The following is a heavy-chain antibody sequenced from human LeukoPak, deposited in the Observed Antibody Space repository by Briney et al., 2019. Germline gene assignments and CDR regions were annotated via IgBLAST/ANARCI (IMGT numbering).Heavy chain of an antibody. Sequence: GRSLRLSCAASGFTFDDYAMHWVRQAPGKGLEWVSGISWNSGSIGYADSVKGRFTISRDNANNSLYLQMNSLRAVDMALYYCAKGSSGWYYYFDYWGQGTLVTVSS. J-gene: IGHJ4*02. CDR3: AKGSSGWYYYFDY. V-gene: IGHV3-9*03. CDR2: ISWNSGSI. D-gene: IGHD6-19*01. CDR1: GFTFDDYA.